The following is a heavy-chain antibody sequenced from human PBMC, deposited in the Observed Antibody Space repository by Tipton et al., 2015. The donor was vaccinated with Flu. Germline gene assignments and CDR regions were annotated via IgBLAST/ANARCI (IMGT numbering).Heavy chain of an antibody. D-gene: IGHD2-21*01. J-gene: IGHJ4*02. CDR2: IKQDGSQI. V-gene: IGHV3-7*01. CDR3: ARSVGGPDSH. Sequence: SLRLSCVASGFTLSSYWMTWVRQAPGKGLEWVANIKQDGSQIYYLDSVKGRFTISRDNAKNSLYLQMTNLRVEDTAVYYCARSVGGPDSHWGQGTLVTVSS. CDR1: GFTLSSYW.